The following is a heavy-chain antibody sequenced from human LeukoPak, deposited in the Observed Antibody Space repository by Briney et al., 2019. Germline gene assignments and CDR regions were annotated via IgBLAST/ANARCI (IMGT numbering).Heavy chain of an antibody. J-gene: IGHJ4*02. CDR3: VRDRGDGYNQIDY. CDR1: GSTFSSYW. Sequence: GGSLRLSCAASGSTFSSYWMHWVRQTPGKGLVWVSYITSAGSNTNYADPGKGRFTISRDNSKNTLYLQMNSLRTEDTAVYYCVRDRGDGYNQIDYWGQGTLVTVSS. CDR2: ITSAGSNT. V-gene: IGHV3-74*01. D-gene: IGHD5-24*01.